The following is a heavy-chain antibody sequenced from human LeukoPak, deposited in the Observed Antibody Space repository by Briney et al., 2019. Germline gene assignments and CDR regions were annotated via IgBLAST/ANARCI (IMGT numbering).Heavy chain of an antibody. V-gene: IGHV3-48*03. CDR1: GFTFRDYD. J-gene: IGHJ6*02. D-gene: IGHD3-16*02. CDR3: ARLYRDTAGSLAGMDV. Sequence: GGSLRLSCAASGFTFRDYDMNWVRQAPGKGLEWVSYISSSGATIYSAESVKGRFTISRDNAKISLYLQMTSLRAEDTAVYFCARLYRDTAGSLAGMDVWGRGTTVAVSS. CDR2: ISSSGATI.